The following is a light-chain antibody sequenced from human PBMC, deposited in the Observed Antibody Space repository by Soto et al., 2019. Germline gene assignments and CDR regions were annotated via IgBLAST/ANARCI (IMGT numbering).Light chain of an antibody. CDR1: QSVGSN. Sequence: EIVLTQSPATLSVSPGERATLSCRASQSVGSNLAWFQQKPGQAPRLLIYGASTRATGVPARFSGSGSGADFTLIISSLQSEDFAVYYCQQYTNWPPITFGQGTRLEIK. V-gene: IGKV3-15*01. CDR2: GAS. CDR3: QQYTNWPPIT. J-gene: IGKJ5*01.